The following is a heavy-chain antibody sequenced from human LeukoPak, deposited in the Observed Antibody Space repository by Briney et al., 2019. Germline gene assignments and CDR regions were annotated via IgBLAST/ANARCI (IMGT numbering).Heavy chain of an antibody. Sequence: PSETLSLTCAVSGGSISSGGYSWSWIRQPPGEGLEWIGYIYHSGSTYYNPSLKSRVTISVDRSKNQFSLKLSSVTAADTAVYYCARGNMVRGVIPYNWFDPWGQGTLVTVSS. CDR1: GGSISSGGYS. J-gene: IGHJ5*02. CDR2: IYHSGST. CDR3: ARGNMVRGVIPYNWFDP. D-gene: IGHD3-10*01. V-gene: IGHV4-30-2*01.